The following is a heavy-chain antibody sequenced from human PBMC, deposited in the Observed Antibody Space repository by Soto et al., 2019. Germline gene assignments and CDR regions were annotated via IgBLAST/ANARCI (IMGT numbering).Heavy chain of an antibody. CDR1: GFTFSSYG. V-gene: IGHV3-33*01. CDR3: ARGGKVVVAATSHSYYYYSMDV. Sequence: GGSLRLSCAASGFTFSSYGMHWVRQAPGKGLEWVAVIWYDGSNKYYADSVKGRFTISRDNSKNTLYLQMNSLRAEDTAVYYCARGGKVVVAATSHSYYYYSMDVWGQGTTVTVSS. D-gene: IGHD2-15*01. J-gene: IGHJ6*02. CDR2: IWYDGSNK.